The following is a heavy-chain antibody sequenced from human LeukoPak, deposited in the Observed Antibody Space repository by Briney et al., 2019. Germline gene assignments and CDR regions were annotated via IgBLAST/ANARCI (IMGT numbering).Heavy chain of an antibody. CDR2: ISSSSSAI. V-gene: IGHV3-48*04. J-gene: IGHJ4*02. CDR3: AKDTYYDSRGLTDY. Sequence: GGSLRLSCAASGFTFSSYSMNWVRQTPGKGLEWVSYISSSSSAIYYADSVKGRFTISRDNAKNSLYLQMNSLRAEDTAVYYCAKDTYYDSRGLTDYWGQGTLVTVSS. CDR1: GFTFSSYS. D-gene: IGHD3-22*01.